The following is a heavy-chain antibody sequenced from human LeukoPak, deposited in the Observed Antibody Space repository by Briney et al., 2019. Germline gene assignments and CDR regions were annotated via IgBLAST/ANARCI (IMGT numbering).Heavy chain of an antibody. Sequence: GRSLRLSCAASGFTFSSYDMHWVRQAPGKGLEWVAVIWYDGSNKYYADSVKGRFTVSRDNSKNTLYLQMNSLRAEDTAVYYCARAGGGYMDVWGKGTTVTVSS. CDR3: ARAGGGYMDV. CDR2: IWYDGSNK. D-gene: IGHD2-15*01. J-gene: IGHJ6*03. V-gene: IGHV3-33*01. CDR1: GFTFSSYD.